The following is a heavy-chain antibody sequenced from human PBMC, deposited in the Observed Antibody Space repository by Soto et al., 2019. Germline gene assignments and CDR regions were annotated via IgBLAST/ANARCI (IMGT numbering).Heavy chain of an antibody. V-gene: IGHV1-69*01. J-gene: IGHJ6*02. CDR3: ARAGRGYSYGYYYYGMDV. CDR2: IIPIFGTA. Sequence: QVQLVQSGAEVKKPGSSVKVSCKASGGTFSSYAISWVRQAPGQGLEWMGGIIPIFGTANYAQKFQGRVTITADESTSTAHMELSSLRSEDTAVYYCARAGRGYSYGYYYYGMDVWGQGTTVTVSS. D-gene: IGHD5-18*01. CDR1: GGTFSSYA.